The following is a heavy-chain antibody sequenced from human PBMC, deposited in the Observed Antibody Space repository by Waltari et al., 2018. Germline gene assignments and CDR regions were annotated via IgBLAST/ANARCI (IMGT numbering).Heavy chain of an antibody. D-gene: IGHD1-26*01. V-gene: IGHV1-69*01. CDR1: GGTFSSYA. CDR2: IIPIFGTA. CDR3: ASIIVGAKYYYYYGMDV. J-gene: IGHJ6*02. Sequence: QVQLVQSGAEVKKPGSSVKVSCKASGGTFSSYAISWVRQAPGQGLEWMGGIIPIFGTANYAQKFQGRVTSTADESTSTAYMELSSLRSEDTAVYYCASIIVGAKYYYYYGMDVWGQGTTVTVSS.